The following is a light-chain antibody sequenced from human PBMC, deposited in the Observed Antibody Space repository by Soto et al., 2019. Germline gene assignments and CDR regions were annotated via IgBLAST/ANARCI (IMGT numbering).Light chain of an antibody. CDR1: STDVGGYDY. CDR3: TSYAGGNNV. Sequence: QSALTQPPSASGSPGQSVTISCTGTSTDVGGYDYVSWNQQHPGKVPKLMIYEVNKRPSGVPDRFSGSKSGNTASLTVSGLQPEDEADYYCTSYAGGNNVFGTGTKVTVL. J-gene: IGLJ1*01. V-gene: IGLV2-8*01. CDR2: EVN.